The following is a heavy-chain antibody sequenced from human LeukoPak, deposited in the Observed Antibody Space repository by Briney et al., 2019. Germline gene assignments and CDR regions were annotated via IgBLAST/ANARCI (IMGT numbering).Heavy chain of an antibody. J-gene: IGHJ6*03. CDR1: GGSIRSGDHP. D-gene: IGHD2-15*01. Sequence: SETLSLTCSVSGGSIRSGDHPWAWVRQPPGKGLEFIGSLDESGRPYYNRPLKSRVSISGDTSGKQFSLNLTSVTAADTAVYFCARDLGGYPFFMDVWGRGTTVIVSS. CDR3: ARDLGGYPFFMDV. CDR2: LDESGRP. V-gene: IGHV4-39*07.